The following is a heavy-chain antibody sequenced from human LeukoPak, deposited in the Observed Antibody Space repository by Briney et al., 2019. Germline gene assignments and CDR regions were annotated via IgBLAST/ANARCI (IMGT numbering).Heavy chain of an antibody. Sequence: PGGSLRLSCAASGFTVSSNYMSWVRQAPGKGLEWVSVIYSGGSTYYADSVKGRFTISRDNSKNTLYLQMNSLRAEDTAVYYCARMEYSTYYFDYWGQGTLVTVSS. V-gene: IGHV3-53*01. CDR2: IYSGGST. CDR3: ARMEYSTYYFDY. D-gene: IGHD3-3*01. J-gene: IGHJ4*02. CDR1: GFTVSSNY.